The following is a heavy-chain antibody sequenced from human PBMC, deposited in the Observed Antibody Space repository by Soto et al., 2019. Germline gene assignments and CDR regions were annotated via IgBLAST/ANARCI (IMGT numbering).Heavy chain of an antibody. V-gene: IGHV4-34*01. Sequence: SETLSLTCAMYGGSFSDYYWSWVRQPPGKGLEWIGEINHGGNSNSNPSLKSRVTISVDTSNNQFSLKLTSVTAADTGVYYCAGREFSTSSFYYYYYAMDVWGQGTTVTVSS. CDR1: GGSFSDYY. CDR2: INHGGNS. CDR3: AGREFSTSSFYYYYYAMDV. D-gene: IGHD6-6*01. J-gene: IGHJ6*02.